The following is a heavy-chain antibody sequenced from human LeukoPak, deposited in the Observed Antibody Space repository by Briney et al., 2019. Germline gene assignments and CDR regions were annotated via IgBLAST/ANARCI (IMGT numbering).Heavy chain of an antibody. Sequence: ASVKVSCEASGYTFTGYYMHWVRQAPGQGLEWMGWINPNSGGTNYAQKFQGRVTMTRDTSISTAYMELSRLRSGDTAVYYCARGSYDFWSGYHDYWGQGTLVTVSS. CDR3: ARGSYDFWSGYHDY. D-gene: IGHD3-3*01. CDR2: INPNSGGT. V-gene: IGHV1-2*02. J-gene: IGHJ4*02. CDR1: GYTFTGYY.